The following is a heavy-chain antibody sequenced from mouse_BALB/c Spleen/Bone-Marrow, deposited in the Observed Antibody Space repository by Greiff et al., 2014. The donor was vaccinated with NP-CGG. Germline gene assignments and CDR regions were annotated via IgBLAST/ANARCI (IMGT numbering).Heavy chain of an antibody. J-gene: IGHJ3*01. D-gene: IGHD4-1*01. CDR2: INPSSGYT. CDR3: AYWDLAY. Sequence: QVQLQQSAAELARPGASVKMSCKASGYTFTSYTMHWVKQRPGQGPEWIGYINPSSGYTEYNQKFKDKTTLTAVKSSSTAYMQLSSLTSEDSAVYYCAYWDLAYWGQGTLVTVSA. V-gene: IGHV1-4*02. CDR1: GYTFTSYT.